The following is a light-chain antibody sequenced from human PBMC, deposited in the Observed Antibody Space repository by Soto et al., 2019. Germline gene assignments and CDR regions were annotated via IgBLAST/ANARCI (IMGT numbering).Light chain of an antibody. Sequence: QSALTQPASVSGSPGQSITISCTGTSSDVGGYNYVSWYQQYPGKAPQLMIYDVSNRPSGVSNRFSGSKSDNTASLTISGLQAEDEADYYCSSYTSSSTLVLFGGGTKLTVL. CDR1: SSDVGGYNY. J-gene: IGLJ2*01. CDR2: DVS. V-gene: IGLV2-14*03. CDR3: SSYTSSSTLVL.